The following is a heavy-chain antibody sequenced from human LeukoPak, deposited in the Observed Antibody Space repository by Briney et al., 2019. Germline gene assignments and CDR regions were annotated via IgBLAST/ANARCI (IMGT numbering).Heavy chain of an antibody. CDR1: GFTFSSYV. D-gene: IGHD3-22*01. CDR2: IWYDGSNK. V-gene: IGHV3-30*02. Sequence: GGSLRLSCAASGFTFSSYVMSWVRQAPGKGLDWVAFIWYDGSNKHYIDSVKGRFTISRDNSKNTLNLQMNSLRAEDTAVYYCARGPNSSGYSVSGYYYMDVWGKGTTVTVSS. CDR3: ARGPNSSGYSVSGYYYMDV. J-gene: IGHJ6*03.